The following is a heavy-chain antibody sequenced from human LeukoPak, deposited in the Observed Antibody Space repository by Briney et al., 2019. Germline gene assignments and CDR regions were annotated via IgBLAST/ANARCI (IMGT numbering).Heavy chain of an antibody. Sequence: PGESLKISCKGSGYSFTSYWIGWVRQMPGKGLERMGIIYPGDSDTRYSPSFQGQVTISADKSISTAYLQWSSLKASDTAMYYCARHALAAAGPGAYYYYGMDVWGKGTTVTVSS. J-gene: IGHJ6*04. CDR1: GYSFTSYW. D-gene: IGHD6-13*01. V-gene: IGHV5-51*01. CDR3: ARHALAAAGPGAYYYYGMDV. CDR2: IYPGDSDT.